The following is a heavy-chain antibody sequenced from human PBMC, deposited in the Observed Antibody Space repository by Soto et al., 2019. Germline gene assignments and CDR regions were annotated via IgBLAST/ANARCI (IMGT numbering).Heavy chain of an antibody. V-gene: IGHV3-33*01. J-gene: IGHJ6*03. Sequence: QVQLVESGGGVVQPGRSLRLSCAASGFTFSSYGMHWVRQAPGKGLEWVAVIWYDGSNNYYADSVKGRFTISRDNAKTTLYLQTNSLRAEDTAVYYCTRRVVVALTQVYYYFYVDVWGKGTTVTVSS. D-gene: IGHD2-15*01. CDR3: TRRVVVALTQVYYYFYVDV. CDR2: IWYDGSNN. CDR1: GFTFSSYG.